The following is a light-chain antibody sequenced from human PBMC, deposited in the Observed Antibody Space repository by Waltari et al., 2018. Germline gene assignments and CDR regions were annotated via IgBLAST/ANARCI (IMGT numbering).Light chain of an antibody. CDR3: AAWDDTLNGWL. CDR1: DTNLGNNG. Sequence: QSMLTQPPPVSEAPRQRVTISCSGSDTNLGNNGVNWYQQLPGKAPKLVIYYDDLIPSGVSDRFSGSKSGTSASLAISGLQSEDEADYYCAAWDDTLNGWLFGGGTKLTVL. CDR2: YDD. V-gene: IGLV1-36*01. J-gene: IGLJ3*02.